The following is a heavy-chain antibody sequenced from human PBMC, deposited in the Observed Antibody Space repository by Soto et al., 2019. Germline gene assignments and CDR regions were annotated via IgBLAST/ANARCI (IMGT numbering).Heavy chain of an antibody. CDR1: GGSFSGNY. V-gene: IGHV4-34*01. Sequence: PSETLSLTCAVYGGSFSGNYWSWIRQSPGKGLEWIGEINHSGRTNYNPSLKSRLTISVDTSKNQLSLNLSSVTAADTAVYYCARILAAVTGDFDDWGQGTQVTVSS. CDR2: INHSGRT. CDR3: ARILAAVTGDFDD. D-gene: IGHD3-22*01. J-gene: IGHJ4*02.